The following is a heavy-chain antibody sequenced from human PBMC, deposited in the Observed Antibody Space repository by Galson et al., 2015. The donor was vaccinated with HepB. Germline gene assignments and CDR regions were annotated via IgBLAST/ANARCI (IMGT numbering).Heavy chain of an antibody. V-gene: IGHV3-7*03. D-gene: IGHD6-25*01. CDR2: INQDGTKK. Sequence: SLRLSCAASGFTSNTYWISWVRQAPGKGLEWVGNINQDGTKKNYVDSVKGRFTISRDDAKNSLFLQMDGLRAEDTAVYYCARETRLSFDYWGQGTVVTVSS. J-gene: IGHJ4*02. CDR3: ARETRLSFDY. CDR1: GFTSNTYW.